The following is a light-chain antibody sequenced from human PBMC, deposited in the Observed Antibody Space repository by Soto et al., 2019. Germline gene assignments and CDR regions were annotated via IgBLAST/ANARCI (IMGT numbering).Light chain of an antibody. CDR1: QSISNN. CDR3: QQYNNWPRT. J-gene: IGKJ1*01. CDR2: GAS. V-gene: IGKV3-15*01. Sequence: ELVMTQSPATLSVSPGERATLSCRASQSISNNLAWYQQKPGQAPRLLIFGASTRATGVPARFSGSGSGTEFILTISSLQSEDFAVYYCQQYNNWPRTFGQGTKVDIK.